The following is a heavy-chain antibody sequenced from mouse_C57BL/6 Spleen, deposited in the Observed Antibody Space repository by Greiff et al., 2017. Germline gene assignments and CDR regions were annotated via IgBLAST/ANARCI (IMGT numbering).Heavy chain of an antibody. CDR2: IDPSDSYT. V-gene: IGHV1-59*01. CDR3: AMGDKRRYFDV. D-gene: IGHD2-12*01. CDR1: GYTFTSYW. J-gene: IGHJ1*03. Sequence: QVQLQQPGAELVRPGTSVKLSCKASGYTFTSYWMHWVKQRPGQGLEWIGVIDPSDSYTNYNQKFKGKATLTVDTSSSTAYMQLSSLTSEDSAVYYGAMGDKRRYFDVWGTGTTVTVSS.